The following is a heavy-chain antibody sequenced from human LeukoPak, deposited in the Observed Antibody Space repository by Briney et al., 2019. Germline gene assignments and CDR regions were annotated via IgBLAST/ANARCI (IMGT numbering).Heavy chain of an antibody. Sequence: GGSLRLSCAASGFTFSDYSMNWVRQAPGKGLEWISYIGIDSGNTNHADSVKGRFTISGDKAKNSLYLQMNSLRVEDTAVYYCARDYKYAFDNWGQGTLVAVSS. CDR1: GFTFSDYS. CDR2: IGIDSGNT. CDR3: ARDYKYAFDN. J-gene: IGHJ4*02. V-gene: IGHV3-48*01. D-gene: IGHD5-24*01.